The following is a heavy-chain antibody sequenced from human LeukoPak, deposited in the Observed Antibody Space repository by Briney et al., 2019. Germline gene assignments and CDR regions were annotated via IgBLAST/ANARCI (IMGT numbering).Heavy chain of an antibody. D-gene: IGHD5-18*01. CDR1: GFTFSSYA. J-gene: IGHJ4*02. Sequence: GGSLRLSCAASGFTFSSYAMHWVRQAPGKGLEYVSAISSNGGSTYYANSVKGRFTISRDNSKNTLYLQMGSLRAEDMAVYYCARGRYSYGHYFDYWGQGTLVTVSS. CDR2: ISSNGGST. CDR3: ARGRYSYGHYFDY. V-gene: IGHV3-64*01.